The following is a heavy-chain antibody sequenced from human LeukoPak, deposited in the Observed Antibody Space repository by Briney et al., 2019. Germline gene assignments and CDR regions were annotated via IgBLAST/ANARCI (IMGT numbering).Heavy chain of an antibody. D-gene: IGHD3-22*01. CDR2: IGTAGDT. J-gene: IGHJ3*02. CDR3: ARAAHYYDTRWAFDI. Sequence: PGGSLRLSCAASGFTFSSYDMHWVRQATGKGLEWVSAIGTAGDTYYPGSVKGRFTISRENAKNSLYLQMNSLRAGDTAVYYCARAAHYYDTRWAFDIWGQGTMVTVSS. V-gene: IGHV3-13*01. CDR1: GFTFSSYD.